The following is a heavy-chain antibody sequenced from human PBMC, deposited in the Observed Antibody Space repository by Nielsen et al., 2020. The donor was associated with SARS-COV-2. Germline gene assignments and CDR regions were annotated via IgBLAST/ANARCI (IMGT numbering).Heavy chain of an antibody. Sequence: GGSLRLSCAASGFTFDDYAMHWVRQAPGKGLEWVSGISWNSGSIGYADSVKGRFTISRDNAKNSLYLQMNSLRAEDTALYYCATLMGYYYDSSGSYGMDVWGQGTTVTVSS. CDR3: ATLMGYYYDSSGSYGMDV. CDR2: ISWNSGSI. CDR1: GFTFDDYA. J-gene: IGHJ6*02. D-gene: IGHD3-22*01. V-gene: IGHV3-9*01.